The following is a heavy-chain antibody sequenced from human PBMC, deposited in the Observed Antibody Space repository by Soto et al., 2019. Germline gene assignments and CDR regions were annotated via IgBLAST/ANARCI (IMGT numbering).Heavy chain of an antibody. D-gene: IGHD2-15*01. Sequence: GGSLRLSCEASGFKFDDYMMHWVRQAPGKGLGWISLISWDGGSIDYADSIKGRFTVSRDNSKTSLYLHMHSLTSDDSALYFCAKEGNGGSSLDSWGQGTLVTVSS. J-gene: IGHJ5*01. CDR3: AKEGNGGSSLDS. CDR1: GFKFDDYM. V-gene: IGHV3-43*01. CDR2: ISWDGGSI.